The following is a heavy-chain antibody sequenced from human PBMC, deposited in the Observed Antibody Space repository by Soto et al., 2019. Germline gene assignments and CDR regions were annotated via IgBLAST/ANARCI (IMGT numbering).Heavy chain of an antibody. D-gene: IGHD3-9*01. CDR2: IYYSGST. CDR3: ARAGGRSYDILTGYYRANWFDP. Sequence: SETLSLTCTVSGGSISSYYLSWIRQPPGKGLEWIGYIYYSGSTNYNPSLKSRVTISVDTSKNQFSLKLSSVTAADTAVYYCARAGGRSYDILTGYYRANWFDPWGQGTLVTVSS. CDR1: GGSISSYY. V-gene: IGHV4-59*08. J-gene: IGHJ5*02.